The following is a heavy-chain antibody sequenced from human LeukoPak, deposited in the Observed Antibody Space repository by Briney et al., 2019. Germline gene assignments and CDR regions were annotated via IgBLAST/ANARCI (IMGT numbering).Heavy chain of an antibody. V-gene: IGHV1-3*01. CDR1: GYTFTSYY. CDR2: INAGNGNT. CDR3: ARDPIGSRWPYYFDY. J-gene: IGHJ4*02. Sequence: ASVKVSCKASGYTFTSYYMHWVRQAPGQRLEWMGWINAGNGNTKYSQKFQTRVTITRDTSASTAYMELSSLRSEDTAVYYCARDPIGSRWPYYFDYWGQGTLVTVSS. D-gene: IGHD6-13*01.